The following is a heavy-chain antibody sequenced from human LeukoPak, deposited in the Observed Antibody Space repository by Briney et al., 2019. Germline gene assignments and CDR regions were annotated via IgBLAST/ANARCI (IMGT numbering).Heavy chain of an antibody. V-gene: IGHV1-2*02. J-gene: IGHJ4*02. CDR1: GYTFTGYY. Sequence: ASVKVSCKASGYTFTGYYMHWVRQAPGQGLEWMGWINPNSGGTNYAQKFQGRVTMTRDTSISTAYMELSRLRSDDTAVYYCARDARGWYLTGSFDYWGQGTLVTVSS. CDR3: ARDARGWYLTGSFDY. D-gene: IGHD2-15*01. CDR2: INPNSGGT.